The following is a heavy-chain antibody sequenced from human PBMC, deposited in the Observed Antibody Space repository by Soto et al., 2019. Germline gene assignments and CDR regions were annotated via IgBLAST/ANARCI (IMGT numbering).Heavy chain of an antibody. J-gene: IGHJ4*02. CDR3: AGDSSGAFDY. Sequence: GGSLRLSCAASGFTFSSYGMHRVRQAPGKGLEWVAVIWYDGSNKYYADSVKGRFTISRDNSKNTLYLQMNSLRAEDTAVYYCAGDSSGAFDYWGQGTLVTVSS. CDR2: IWYDGSNK. D-gene: IGHD6-19*01. CDR1: GFTFSSYG. V-gene: IGHV3-33*01.